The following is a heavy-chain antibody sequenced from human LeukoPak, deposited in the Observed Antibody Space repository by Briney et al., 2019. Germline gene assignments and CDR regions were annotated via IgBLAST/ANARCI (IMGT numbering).Heavy chain of an antibody. CDR2: INPNSGGT. CDR1: GYTFTGYY. Sequence: GASVKVSCKASGYTFTGYYIHWVRQAPGQGLEWMGWINPNSGGTNYAQKFQGRVTMTRDTSISTAYMELSRLTSDDTAVYYCARDAIVRDYSNSDYCGQGTLVTVSS. D-gene: IGHD4-11*01. J-gene: IGHJ4*02. V-gene: IGHV1-2*02. CDR3: ARDAIVRDYSNSDY.